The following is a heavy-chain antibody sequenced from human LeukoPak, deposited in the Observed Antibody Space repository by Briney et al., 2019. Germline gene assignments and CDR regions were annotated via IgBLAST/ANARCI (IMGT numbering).Heavy chain of an antibody. CDR2: ISAYNGYT. J-gene: IGHJ4*02. CDR1: GYTFTSYG. D-gene: IGHD3-22*01. V-gene: IGHV1-18*01. Sequence: ASVKVSCKASGYTFTSYGINWVRQAPGQGLEWMGWISAYNGYTNYAQKLQGRVTMTTDTSTSTVYMELRSLRSDDTAVYYCARDGHRTYYYDTSTYRFDYWGQGTLVTVSS. CDR3: ARDGHRTYYYDTSTYRFDY.